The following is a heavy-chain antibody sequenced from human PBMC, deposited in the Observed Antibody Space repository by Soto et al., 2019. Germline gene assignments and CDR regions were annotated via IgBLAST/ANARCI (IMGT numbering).Heavy chain of an antibody. CDR2: IDPSDSYT. Sequence: PGESLKISCKGSGYSFTSYWISWARQMPGKGLEWMGRIDPSDSYTNYSPSFQGHVTISADKSISTAYLQWSSLKASDTAMYCCARGGQAVAGTGIDAFDIWGQGTMVTVSS. CDR1: GYSFTSYW. CDR3: ARGGQAVAGTGIDAFDI. J-gene: IGHJ3*02. V-gene: IGHV5-10-1*01. D-gene: IGHD6-19*01.